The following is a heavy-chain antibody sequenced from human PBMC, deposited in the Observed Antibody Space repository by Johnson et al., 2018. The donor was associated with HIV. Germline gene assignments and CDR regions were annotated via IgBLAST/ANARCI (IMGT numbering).Heavy chain of an antibody. J-gene: IGHJ3*02. CDR3: AKDLIADYGDFGRAFDS. CDR1: GFTFSSYA. D-gene: IGHD4-17*01. CDR2: IRGSGGST. V-gene: IGHV3-23*04. Sequence: VQLVASGGGLVQPGGSLRLSCAASGFTFSSYAMSWVRQAPGTGLEWVSAIRGSGGSTYYADSVKGRFTISRDNSKNTLYLQMTSLRAEDTAVYYCAKDLIADYGDFGRAFDSWGQGTMVTVSS.